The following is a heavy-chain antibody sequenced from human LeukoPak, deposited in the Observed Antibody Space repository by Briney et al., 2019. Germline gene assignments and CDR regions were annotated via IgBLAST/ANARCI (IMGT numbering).Heavy chain of an antibody. J-gene: IGHJ5*02. Sequence: SETLSLTCTVSGGSISTSNYYWGWIRQPPGKGLEWIGNIFYSGSTYYNPSLKSRLTISVDTSKNQFSLKLSSVTAADTAVYYCASTLGYCSGGSCLNWFDPWGQGTLVTVSS. V-gene: IGHV4-39*01. CDR3: ASTLGYCSGGSCLNWFDP. CDR2: IFYSGST. CDR1: GGSISTSNYY. D-gene: IGHD2-15*01.